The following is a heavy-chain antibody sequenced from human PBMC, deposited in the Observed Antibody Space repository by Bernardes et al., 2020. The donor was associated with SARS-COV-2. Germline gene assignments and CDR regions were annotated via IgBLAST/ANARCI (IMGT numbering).Heavy chain of an antibody. Sequence: LRLSCAASGWTFSSFWMHWVRQVPGEGLVWVSRINEDGTITDYADSVKGRFTISRDNAKNTLFLQMNSLRAEDTAVYYCARDVVGKEDFWGQGTLVTVSS. J-gene: IGHJ4*02. V-gene: IGHV3-74*01. CDR2: INEDGTIT. CDR3: ARDVVGKEDF. CDR1: GWTFSSFW. D-gene: IGHD6-6*01.